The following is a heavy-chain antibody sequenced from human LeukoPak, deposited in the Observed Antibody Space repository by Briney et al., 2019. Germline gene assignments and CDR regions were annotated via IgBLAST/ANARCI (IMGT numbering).Heavy chain of an antibody. Sequence: GGSLRLSCAASGFTLSSYAMSWVRQAPGKGLEWASSISASGGSTNYADSVKGRFTISRDNSKNTVYLQMNSLRAEDTAVYYCAKVRKGSERLTMVRGVIIKTAGLYYMDVWGKGTTVTVSS. CDR3: AKVRKGSERLTMVRGVIIKTAGLYYMDV. V-gene: IGHV3-23*01. CDR1: GFTLSSYA. D-gene: IGHD3-10*01. J-gene: IGHJ6*03. CDR2: ISASGGST.